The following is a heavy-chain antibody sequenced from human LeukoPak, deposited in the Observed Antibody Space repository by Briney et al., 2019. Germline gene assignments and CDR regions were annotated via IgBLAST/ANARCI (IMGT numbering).Heavy chain of an antibody. CDR1: GYSISSGYY. D-gene: IGHD6-6*01. J-gene: IGHJ4*02. V-gene: IGHV4-38-2*01. CDR3: ARQEYSSFGDY. CDR2: IYHSGST. Sequence: PSETLSLTCAVSGYSISSGYYWGWIRQPPGKGLEWIGSIYHSGSTYYNPSLKSRVTISVDTSKNQFSLKLSSVTAADTAVYYCARQEYSSFGDYWCQGTLVTVSS.